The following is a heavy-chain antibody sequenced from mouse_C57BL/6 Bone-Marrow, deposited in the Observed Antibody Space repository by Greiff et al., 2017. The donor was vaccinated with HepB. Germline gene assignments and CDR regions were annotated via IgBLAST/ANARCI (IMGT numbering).Heavy chain of an antibody. CDR3: ARHEKGYYDYDYAMDY. D-gene: IGHD2-4*01. V-gene: IGHV1-62-2*01. J-gene: IGHJ4*01. Sequence: QVHVKQSGAELVKPGASVKLSCKASGYTFTEYTIHWVKQRSGQGLEWIGWFYPGSGSIKYNEKFKDKATLTADKSSSTVYMELSRLTSEDSAVYFCARHEKGYYDYDYAMDYWGQGTSVTVSS. CDR1: GYTFTEYT. CDR2: FYPGSGSI.